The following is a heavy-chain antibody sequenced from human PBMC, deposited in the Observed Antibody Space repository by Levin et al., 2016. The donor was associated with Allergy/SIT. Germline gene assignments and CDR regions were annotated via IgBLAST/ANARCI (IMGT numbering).Heavy chain of an antibody. CDR1: GGSISSGGYY. J-gene: IGHJ4*02. CDR3: ARGGTIVVVTKEDYYFDY. CDR2: IYYSGST. Sequence: SETLSLTCTVSGGSISSGGYYWSWIRQHPGKGLEWIGYIYYSGSTYYNPSLKSRVTISVDTSKNQFSLKLSSVTAADTAVYYCARGGTIVVVTKEDYYFDYWGQGTLVTVSS. D-gene: IGHD3-22*01. V-gene: IGHV4-31*03.